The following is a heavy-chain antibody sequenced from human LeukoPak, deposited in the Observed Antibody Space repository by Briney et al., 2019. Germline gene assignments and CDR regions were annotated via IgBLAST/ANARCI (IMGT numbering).Heavy chain of an antibody. CDR2: INSDGSSI. CDR1: GFTFSSHW. J-gene: IGHJ6*02. D-gene: IGHD6-6*01. CDR3: ARDLDSSSSFYYYYGMDV. Sequence: PGGSLRLSCAASGFTFSSHWMHWVRQAPGKGLVWVSRINSDGSSISYADSVKGRFAISRDNAKNTLYLQTNSLRAEDTAVYYCARDLDSSSSFYYYYGMDVWGQGTTVTVSS. V-gene: IGHV3-74*01.